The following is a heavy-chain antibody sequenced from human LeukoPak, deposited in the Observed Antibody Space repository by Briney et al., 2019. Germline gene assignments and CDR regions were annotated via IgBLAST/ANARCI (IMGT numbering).Heavy chain of an antibody. CDR1: RGSISDYY. Sequence: SETLSLTCTVSRGSISDYYWSWIRQPPGEGLEWIGYIYYSGSTNYNPSLKSRVTISLDTSKNQFSLKLSSVTAADTAVYYCAREGAYDILTGRGAFDIWGQGTMVTVSS. CDR3: AREGAYDILTGRGAFDI. V-gene: IGHV4-59*12. D-gene: IGHD3-9*01. CDR2: IYYSGST. J-gene: IGHJ3*02.